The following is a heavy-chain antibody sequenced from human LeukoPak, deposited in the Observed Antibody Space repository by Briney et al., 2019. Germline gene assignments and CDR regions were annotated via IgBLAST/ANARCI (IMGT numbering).Heavy chain of an antibody. V-gene: IGHV1-18*04. CDR3: ARDGIGYCSSTSCLNWFDP. Sequence: ASVKVSCKASGYTFTSYGISWVRQAPGQGLEWMGWISAYNGNTNYAQKHQGRVTMTTDTSTSTAYMELRSLRSDDTAVYYCARDGIGYCSSTSCLNWFDPWGQGTLVTVSS. CDR2: ISAYNGNT. D-gene: IGHD2-2*01. CDR1: GYTFTSYG. J-gene: IGHJ5*02.